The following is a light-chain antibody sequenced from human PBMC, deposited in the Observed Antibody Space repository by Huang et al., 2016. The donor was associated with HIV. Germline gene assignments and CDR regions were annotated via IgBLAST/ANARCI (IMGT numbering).Light chain of an antibody. CDR3: QQLSAYPLT. CDR1: QDITNY. V-gene: IGKV1-9*01. CDR2: ATS. Sequence: IQLTQSPSSLSVSVGDRVTITCRASQDITNYLAGDQQKPGKAPKLLIFATSTLQSGVPSRFSGSGSGADFTLSIASLQPEDSATYYCQQLSAYPLTFGGGTKVEI. J-gene: IGKJ4*01.